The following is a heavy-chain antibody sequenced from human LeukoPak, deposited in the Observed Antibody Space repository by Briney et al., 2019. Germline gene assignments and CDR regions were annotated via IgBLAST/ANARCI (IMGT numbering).Heavy chain of an antibody. CDR3: AREMYDSGGYRVSYFDY. CDR2: IYYSGST. CDR1: GGSTSSSSYY. D-gene: IGHD3-22*01. V-gene: IGHV4-39*07. Sequence: PSETLSLTCTVSGGSTSSSSYYWGWIRQPPGKGLEWIGSIYYSGSTYYNPSLKSRVTISVDTSKNQFSLKLSSVTAADTAVYYCAREMYDSGGYRVSYFDYWGQGTLVTVSS. J-gene: IGHJ4*02.